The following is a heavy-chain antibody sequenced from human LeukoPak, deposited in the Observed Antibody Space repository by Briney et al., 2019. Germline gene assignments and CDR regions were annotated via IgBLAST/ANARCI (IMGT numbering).Heavy chain of an antibody. V-gene: IGHV3-23*01. CDR3: ARVSITPGSYFDY. D-gene: IGHD2-15*01. J-gene: IGHJ4*02. CDR1: GFTFSTYA. Sequence: GGSLRLSCAASGFTFSTYAVNWVRQAPGKGLEWVSSISDSGGRTYYADSVKGRFTISRDNSKNTLYLQMNSLRAEDTAVYYCARVSITPGSYFDYWGQGTLVTVSS. CDR2: ISDSGGRT.